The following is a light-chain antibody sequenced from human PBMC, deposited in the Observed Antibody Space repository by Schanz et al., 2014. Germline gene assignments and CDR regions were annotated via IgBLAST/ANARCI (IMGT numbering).Light chain of an antibody. CDR3: QQYGRPPPT. Sequence: EIVLTQSPGTLSLSPGERATLSCRASQTINNNFLAWYQHKPGQAPRLLIYGASRRATGIPDRFSGSGSGTHFTLTITRLEPEDFAVYYCQQYGRPPPTIGGGTKVEIK. CDR1: QTINNNF. J-gene: IGKJ4*01. V-gene: IGKV3-20*01. CDR2: GAS.